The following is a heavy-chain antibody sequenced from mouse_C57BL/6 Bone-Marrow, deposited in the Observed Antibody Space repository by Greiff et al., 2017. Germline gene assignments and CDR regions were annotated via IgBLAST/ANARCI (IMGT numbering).Heavy chain of an antibody. CDR3: AREGPRWYFDV. V-gene: IGHV1-50*01. CDR1: GYTFTSYW. D-gene: IGHD3-3*01. J-gene: IGHJ1*03. Sequence: QVQLLQPGAELVKPGASVKLSCKASGYTFTSYWMQWVKQRPGQGLELIGEIDPSDSYTNYNPQFPGKPTLTVDTSSRTAYMQLSSLTSEDATVYYCAREGPRWYFDVWGTGTTVTVSS. CDR2: IDPSDSYT.